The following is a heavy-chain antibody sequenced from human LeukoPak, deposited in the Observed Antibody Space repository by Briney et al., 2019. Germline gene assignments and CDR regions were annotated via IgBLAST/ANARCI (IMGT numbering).Heavy chain of an antibody. D-gene: IGHD3-22*01. CDR3: ARDLEGFLWDSSGYYPADY. J-gene: IGHJ4*02. V-gene: IGHV3-21*01. CDR1: GFTFSSYS. Sequence: GGSLRLSCAASGFTFSSYSMNWVRQAPGKGLEWVSSISSSSSYIYYADSVKGRFTISRDNAKNSLYLQMNSLRAEDTAVYYCARDLEGFLWDSSGYYPADYWGQGTLVTVSS. CDR2: ISSSSSYI.